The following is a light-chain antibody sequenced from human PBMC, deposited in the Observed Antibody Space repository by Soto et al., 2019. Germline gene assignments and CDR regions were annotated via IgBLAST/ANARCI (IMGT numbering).Light chain of an antibody. CDR3: QQRSNWPLT. J-gene: IGKJ4*01. CDR2: DAS. CDR1: QSLSSQ. Sequence: EIVLTQSPATLPLSPGERATLSCRASQSLSSQLAWYQQKPGQAPRLLIHDASNGATGIPARFSGSGSATDFTLTISSLEPEDFAVYYCQQRSNWPLTFGGGTKV. V-gene: IGKV3-11*01.